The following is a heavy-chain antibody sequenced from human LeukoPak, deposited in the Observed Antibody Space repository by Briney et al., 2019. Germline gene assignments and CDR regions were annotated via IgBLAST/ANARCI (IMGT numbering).Heavy chain of an antibody. J-gene: IGHJ6*04. CDR3: ARGYCSSTSCYPYYYYGMDV. V-gene: IGHV1-69*06. CDR1: GGTFSSYA. D-gene: IGHD2-2*01. CDR2: VIPIFGTA. Sequence: ASVKVSCKAAGGTFSSYAISWVRQDPGQGLEWMGGVIPIFGTANYAQKFQGRVTITADKSMSTAYMELSSLRSEDTAVYYCARGYCSSTSCYPYYYYGMDVWGKGTTVTVSS.